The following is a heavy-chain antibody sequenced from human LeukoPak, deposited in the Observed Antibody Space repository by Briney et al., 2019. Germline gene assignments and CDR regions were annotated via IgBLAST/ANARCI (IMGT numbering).Heavy chain of an antibody. CDR3: ARDKAVTTERTQYFHH. J-gene: IGHJ1*01. Sequence: ASVKVSCKASGYTFTNYGVSWVRQAPGQGLEWMGWISAYNGYTNYAQKFQFRVTMTTDTSTSTAYMELRGLTSDDTAVYYCARDKAVTTERTQYFHHWGQGSLVTVSS. CDR2: ISAYNGYT. D-gene: IGHD4-11*01. CDR1: GYTFTNYG. V-gene: IGHV1-18*01.